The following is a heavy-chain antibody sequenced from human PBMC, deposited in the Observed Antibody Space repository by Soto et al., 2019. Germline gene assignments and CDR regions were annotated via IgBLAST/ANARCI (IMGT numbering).Heavy chain of an antibody. J-gene: IGHJ6*02. V-gene: IGHV1-3*01. D-gene: IGHD6-13*01. CDR3: ARDHSSSWSRYYYYGMDV. CDR2: INAGNGNT. Sequence: GASVEVSCKACGDTFTSYAMHLVRQAPGQRLEWMGWINAGNGNTKYSQKFQGRVTITRDTSASTAYMELSSLRSEDTAVYYCARDHSSSWSRYYYYGMDVWGQGTTVTVSS. CDR1: GDTFTSYA.